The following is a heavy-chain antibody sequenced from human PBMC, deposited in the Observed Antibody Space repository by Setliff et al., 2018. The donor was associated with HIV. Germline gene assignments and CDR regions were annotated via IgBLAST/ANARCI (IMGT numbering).Heavy chain of an antibody. J-gene: IGHJ5*02. CDR3: ARAYGSGSYYNLGGFGP. CDR1: GYSFTSYW. D-gene: IGHD3-10*01. Sequence: GESLKISCKGSGYSFTSYWITWVRQMPGKGLEWMGRIDPSDSYTNYSPSLQGHVTISVDKSISTAYLQWSSLKASDTAMYYCARAYGSGSYYNLGGFGPWGQGTLVTVSS. V-gene: IGHV5-10-1*01. CDR2: IDPSDSYT.